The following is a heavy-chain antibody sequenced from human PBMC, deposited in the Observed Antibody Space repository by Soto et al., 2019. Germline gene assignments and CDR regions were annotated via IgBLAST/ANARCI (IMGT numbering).Heavy chain of an antibody. CDR1: GFTFSSYA. CDR2: ISYDGSNK. D-gene: IGHD6-13*01. CDR3: AKLRAAGTYGSFDY. J-gene: IGHJ4*02. Sequence: GGSLRLSCAASGFTFSSYAMHWVRQAPGKGLEWVAVISYDGSNKYYADSVKGRFTISRDNSKNTLYLQMNSLRAEDTAVYYCAKLRAAGTYGSFDYWGQGTLVTVSS. V-gene: IGHV3-30-3*02.